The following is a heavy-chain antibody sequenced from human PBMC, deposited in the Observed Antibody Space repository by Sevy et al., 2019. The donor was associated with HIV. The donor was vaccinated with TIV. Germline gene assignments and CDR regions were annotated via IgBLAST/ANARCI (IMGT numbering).Heavy chain of an antibody. V-gene: IGHV3-11*01. CDR2: ISDGGTTI. CDR1: GFTFKDYY. J-gene: IGHJ2*01. CDR3: AREGDLRYFDF. D-gene: IGHD3-10*01. Sequence: GGSLRLSCAASGFTFKDYYMNWLRQAPGKGLEWVSYISDGGTTIYYADSVKGRFTISRDNAKNSMYLQMNSLRAEDTAVYYCAREGDLRYFDFWGRGTLVTVSS.